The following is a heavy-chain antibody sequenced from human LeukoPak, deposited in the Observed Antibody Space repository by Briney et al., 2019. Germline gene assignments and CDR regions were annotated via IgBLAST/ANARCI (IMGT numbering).Heavy chain of an antibody. CDR3: DADTPVPLAQIDH. V-gene: IGHV3-15*01. D-gene: IGHD2-2*01. CDR1: GFTLRGAC. CDR2: VRAKADGGTTIT. J-gene: IGHJ4*02. Sequence: GGSLRLFCAASGFTLRGACMSWVRQAPGKGLEWVGCVRAKADGGTTITAYTTPVQGRFSISRDDSTHTIYLQMNSLQTEDSAVYYCDADTPVPLAQIDHLGQAARPTFPS.